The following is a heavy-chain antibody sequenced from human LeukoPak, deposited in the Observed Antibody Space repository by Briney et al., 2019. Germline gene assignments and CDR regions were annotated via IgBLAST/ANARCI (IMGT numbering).Heavy chain of an antibody. CDR3: ARGGSYLSAFDI. CDR1: GFTVSSNY. J-gene: IGHJ3*02. V-gene: IGHV3-53*01. D-gene: IGHD1-26*01. Sequence: PGGSLRLSCAASGFTVSSNYMSWVRQAPGKGLEWVSVNSGGSTFYADSVKGRFTISRDNSKNTLYLQMNSLRAEDTAVYYCARGGSYLSAFDIWGQGTMVTVSS. CDR2: NSGGST.